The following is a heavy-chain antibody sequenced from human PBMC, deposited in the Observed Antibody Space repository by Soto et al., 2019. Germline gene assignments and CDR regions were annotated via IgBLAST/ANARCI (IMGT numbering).Heavy chain of an antibody. CDR2: ISGSGGST. Sequence: EVQLLESGGGLVQPGGSLRLSCAASGFTFSSYAMSWVRQAPGKGLEWVSAISGSGGSTYYADSVKGRFTISRDNSKNTLYLQMGSLRAEDMAVYYCARSYSSSSPYYYYGMDVWGQGTTVTVSS. V-gene: IGHV3-23*01. J-gene: IGHJ6*02. D-gene: IGHD6-6*01. CDR3: ARSYSSSSPYYYYGMDV. CDR1: GFTFSSYA.